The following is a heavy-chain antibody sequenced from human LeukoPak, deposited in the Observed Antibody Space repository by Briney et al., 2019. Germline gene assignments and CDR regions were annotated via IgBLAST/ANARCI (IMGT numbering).Heavy chain of an antibody. D-gene: IGHD7-27*01. CDR2: IYYTET. Sequence: SETLSLTCTVSGGSVSNYYWTWIRQSPGKGLEWIGYIYYTETSYNPTLKSRVTISTDTSKNQFSLKLYSVTAADTAVYYCATRKLGNDYWGQGTLVTVSS. V-gene: IGHV4-59*02. J-gene: IGHJ4*02. CDR1: GGSVSNYY. CDR3: ATRKLGNDY.